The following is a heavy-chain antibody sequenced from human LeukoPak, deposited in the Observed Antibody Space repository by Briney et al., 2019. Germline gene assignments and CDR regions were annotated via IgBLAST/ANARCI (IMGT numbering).Heavy chain of an antibody. CDR3: ARLVRDSGDYLDY. D-gene: IGHD4-17*01. CDR1: GGSISNYY. Sequence: SETLSLTCNVSGGSISNYYWTWIRKPPGKGLEWIAYIHYGGTTNYNPSLKGRVTISIDRSKNHFSLRLYSVIAADTAVYYCARLVRDSGDYLDYWGQGTLVTVSS. CDR2: IHYGGTT. V-gene: IGHV4-59*01. J-gene: IGHJ4*02.